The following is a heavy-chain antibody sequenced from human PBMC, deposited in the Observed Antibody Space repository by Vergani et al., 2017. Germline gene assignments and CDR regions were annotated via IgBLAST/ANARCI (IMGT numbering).Heavy chain of an antibody. CDR3: ARVQYFDWVNWFDP. Sequence: QVQLVQSGAEVKKPGASVKVSCKASGYTFTSYDINWVRQATGQGLEWLGWMNPNSGNTGYAQKFQGRVTITRNTSISTAYMELSSLRSEDTAVYYCARVQYFDWVNWFDPWGQGTLVTVSS. D-gene: IGHD3-9*01. CDR2: MNPNSGNT. CDR1: GYTFTSYD. J-gene: IGHJ5*02. V-gene: IGHV1-8*03.